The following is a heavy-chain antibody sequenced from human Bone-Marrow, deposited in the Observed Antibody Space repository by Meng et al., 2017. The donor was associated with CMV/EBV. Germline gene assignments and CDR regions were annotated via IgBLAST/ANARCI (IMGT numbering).Heavy chain of an antibody. Sequence: QVQAVESGGGVVQPGGSLSLSCGVSGVTFSSDGRHWVRQAPGKGLEWVAFIRYDGSNKYYADSVKGRFTTSRDNSKNTLYLQMNSLRAEDTAVYYCAIPDGYNLPFDYWGQGTLVTVSS. CDR3: AIPDGYNLPFDY. CDR2: IRYDGSNK. D-gene: IGHD5-24*01. CDR1: GVTFSSDG. V-gene: IGHV3-30*02. J-gene: IGHJ4*02.